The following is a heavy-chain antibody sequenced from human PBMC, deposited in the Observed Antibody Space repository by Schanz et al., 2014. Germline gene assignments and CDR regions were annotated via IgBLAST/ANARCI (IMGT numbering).Heavy chain of an antibody. V-gene: IGHV3-23*04. D-gene: IGHD2-21*01. CDR3: ARDLPYCDGGKCYSDGFDI. CDR2: LSGSGGST. CDR1: GFTISSYS. J-gene: IGHJ3*02. Sequence: VQLVESGGGVVQPGRSLRLSCAASGFTISSYSMNWVRQAPGKGLEWVSALSGSGGSTYYADSVKGRFTISRDNSKNTLYLQMNTLRAEDTAVYYCARDLPYCDGGKCYSDGFDIWGQGTLVTISS.